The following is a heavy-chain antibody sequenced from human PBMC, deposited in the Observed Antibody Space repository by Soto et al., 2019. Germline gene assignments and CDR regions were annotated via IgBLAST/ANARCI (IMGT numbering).Heavy chain of an antibody. Sequence: GGSLRLSCAASGCIFSNYARFWFRESPGKGLEWVSTIYAAGGGKYYADSVKGRFTISRDNSRDTLFLQMDSLRVEDTAMYFCAKDLIRGDGYEDPDYWGQGTLVTVSS. CDR3: AKDLIRGDGYEDPDY. D-gene: IGHD3-10*01. V-gene: IGHV3-23*01. CDR1: GCIFSNYA. CDR2: IYAAGGGK. J-gene: IGHJ4*02.